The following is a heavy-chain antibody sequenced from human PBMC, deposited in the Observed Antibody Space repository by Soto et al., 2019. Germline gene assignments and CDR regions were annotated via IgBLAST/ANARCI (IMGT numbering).Heavy chain of an antibody. J-gene: IGHJ4*02. CDR1: GFTFSSYA. Sequence: GGSLRLSCAASGFTFSSYAMSWVRQAPGKGLEWVSAISGSGGSTYYADSVKGRFTISRDNSKNTLYLQMNSLRAEDTAVYYCAKTTKNWNYGGYLDYWGQGTLVTVSS. CDR3: AKTTKNWNYGGYLDY. CDR2: ISGSGGST. V-gene: IGHV3-23*01. D-gene: IGHD1-7*01.